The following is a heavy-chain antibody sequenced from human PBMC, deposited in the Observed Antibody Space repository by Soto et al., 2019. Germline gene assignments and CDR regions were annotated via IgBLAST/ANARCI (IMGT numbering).Heavy chain of an antibody. Sequence: EEENRGASVKVSCKASGYTFPSYGFSWVRQAPGQGLEWMGWISAYNGNTNYAQKLQGRVTLTTDTSTSTAYMELRSLTSDDTAVYYCARERYDSLGPPVYWGQGTLVTVSS. V-gene: IGHV1-18*04. CDR2: ISAYNGNT. CDR3: ARERYDSLGPPVY. D-gene: IGHD3-22*01. J-gene: IGHJ4*02. CDR1: GYTFPSYG.